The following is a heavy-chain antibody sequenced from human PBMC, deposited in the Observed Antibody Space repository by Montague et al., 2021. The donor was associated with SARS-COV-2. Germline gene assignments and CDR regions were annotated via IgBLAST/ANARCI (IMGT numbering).Heavy chain of an antibody. D-gene: IGHD3-16*01. CDR1: DGSISSPNW. V-gene: IGHV4-4*02. CDR2: IYYAGNT. Sequence: SETLSLTCAVSDGSISSPNWWNWVRQPPGKGLEWIGEIYYAGNTNYNPSLKSRVTIFIDKSKNHFSLQLSSVTAAGTAVYYCARGGTYHYGMDAWGQGTTVAVSS. J-gene: IGHJ6*02. CDR3: ARGGTYHYGMDA.